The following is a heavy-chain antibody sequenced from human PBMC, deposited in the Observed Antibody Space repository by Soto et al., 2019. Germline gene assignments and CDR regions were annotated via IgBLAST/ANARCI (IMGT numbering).Heavy chain of an antibody. V-gene: IGHV1-69*01. CDR2: TTAILGTR. Sequence: QVQLVQSGAEVKNPGSSVKVSCKASGDTLSHYGVSWVRQVPGKGLEWMGGTTAILGTRAYAQTFQGRMTITSDESTTTSYMELKSLTSDDTAVYYCAAGDSSDTGDHWGQGTLVTVSS. D-gene: IGHD5-18*01. CDR1: GDTLSHYG. CDR3: AAGDSSDTGDH. J-gene: IGHJ4*02.